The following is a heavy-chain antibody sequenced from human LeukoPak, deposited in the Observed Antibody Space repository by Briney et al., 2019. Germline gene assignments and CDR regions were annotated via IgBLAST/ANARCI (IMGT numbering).Heavy chain of an antibody. J-gene: IGHJ4*02. CDR3: ARDLGRGHSSTCSY. CDR1: GFTVSSIH. D-gene: IGHD2-2*01. V-gene: IGHV3-53*01. CDR2: TYTGGNS. Sequence: GGSLRLSCAASGFTVSSIHMVWVRQAPGKGLEWVSVTYTGGNSYYADSVKGRFTISRDNAKNSLYLQMNSLRAEDTAVYYCARDLGRGHSSTCSYWGQGTLVTVSS.